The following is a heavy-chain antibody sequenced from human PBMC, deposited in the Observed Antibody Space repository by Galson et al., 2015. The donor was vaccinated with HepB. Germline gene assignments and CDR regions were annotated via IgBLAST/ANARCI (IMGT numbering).Heavy chain of an antibody. CDR3: ARDFDASVRPLWYLDI. V-gene: IGHV3-7*01. Sequence: SLRLSCAASGFTFSSYWMNWVRQAPGKGLEWVANIKQDGSEYYYADSVKGRFTISRDNAKNSLHMQTNNLRGEDTAVYYCARDFDASVRPLWYLDIWGRGTLVTVSS. J-gene: IGHJ2*01. D-gene: IGHD3-9*01. CDR1: GFTFSSYW. CDR2: IKQDGSEY.